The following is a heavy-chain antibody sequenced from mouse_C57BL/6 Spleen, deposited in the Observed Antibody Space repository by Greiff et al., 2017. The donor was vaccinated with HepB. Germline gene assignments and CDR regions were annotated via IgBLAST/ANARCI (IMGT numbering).Heavy chain of an antibody. CDR2: ISYDGSN. CDR1: GYSITSGYY. CDR3: VSELGRVFDY. Sequence: VQLKESGPGLVKPSQSLSLTCSVTGYSITSGYYWNWIRQFPGNKLEWMGYISYDGSNNYNPSLKNRISITRDTSKNQFFLKLNSVTTEDTATYYCVSELGRVFDYWGQGTTLTVSS. V-gene: IGHV3-6*01. D-gene: IGHD4-1*01. J-gene: IGHJ2*01.